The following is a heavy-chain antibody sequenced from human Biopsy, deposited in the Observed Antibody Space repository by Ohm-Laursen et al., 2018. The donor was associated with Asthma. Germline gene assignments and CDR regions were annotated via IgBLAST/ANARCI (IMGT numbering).Heavy chain of an antibody. CDR1: GGTFSNFA. D-gene: IGHD6-19*01. J-gene: IGHJ6*02. CDR3: ARCQVGYSSGWSLLLKKIYYSGMDV. V-gene: IGHV1-69*13. CDR2: IMTVFGTT. Sequence: SVKVSCKAPGGTFSNFAISWARQAPGQGLEWLGGIMTVFGTTNYAQKFQGRVTITADETTSTAYMEVTCLRSEETAIYYCARCQVGYSSGWSLLLKKIYYSGMDVWGQGTAVTVSS.